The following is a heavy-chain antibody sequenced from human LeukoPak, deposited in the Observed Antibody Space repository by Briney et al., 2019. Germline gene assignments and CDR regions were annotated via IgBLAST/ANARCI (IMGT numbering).Heavy chain of an antibody. CDR1: GFTFTRYE. V-gene: IGHV3-48*03. CDR3: ARGDRYDEYYFDC. CDR2: SSSSGSTI. J-gene: IGHJ4*02. Sequence: GGSLRLSCAASGFTFTRYEMNWVRQAPGKGLEWVSHSSSSGSTIHYADSVKGRFTFSRDNAKNSLYLQMNSLRAEDTAVYYCARGDRYDEYYFDCWGQGTLVTVSS. D-gene: IGHD5-24*01.